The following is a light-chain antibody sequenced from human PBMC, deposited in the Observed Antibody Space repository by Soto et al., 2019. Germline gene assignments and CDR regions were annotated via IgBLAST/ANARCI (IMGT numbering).Light chain of an antibody. V-gene: IGKV1-39*01. Sequence: DIQMTQSPSSLSASVGDRVTITCRARQTINTYLNWYQQTTGTAPKILIYDASSLQSGVPSRFRGSGSGTDFTLTITSLQPEDFETYYCQQSYTTPLTFGGGTKVDIK. CDR3: QQSYTTPLT. CDR1: QTINTY. J-gene: IGKJ4*01. CDR2: DAS.